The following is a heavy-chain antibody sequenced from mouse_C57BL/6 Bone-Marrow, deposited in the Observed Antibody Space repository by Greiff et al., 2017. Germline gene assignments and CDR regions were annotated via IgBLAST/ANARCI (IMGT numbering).Heavy chain of an antibody. J-gene: IGHJ2*01. CDR1: GYAFSSYW. Sequence: VQLQQSGAELVKPGASVKISCKASGYAFSSYWMNWVKQRPGKGLEWIGQIYPGDGDTNYNGKFKGKATLTADKSSSTAYMQLSSLTSEDSAVYYCARRITYGNYDWYYFDYWGQGTTLTVSS. CDR2: IYPGDGDT. V-gene: IGHV1-80*01. D-gene: IGHD2-1*01. CDR3: ARRITYGNYDWYYFDY.